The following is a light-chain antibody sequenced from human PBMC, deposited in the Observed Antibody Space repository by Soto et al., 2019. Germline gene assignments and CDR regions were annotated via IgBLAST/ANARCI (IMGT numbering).Light chain of an antibody. Sequence: QSALTQPASVSGSPGQSITISCTGTSSDVGGYNYVSWYQQHPGKVPKLMIYEVSDRPSGVSNRFSGSKSGNTASLTISGLQAEDEADYYCSSYTSSSTLVFGTGTKLTVL. CDR3: SSYTSSSTLV. V-gene: IGLV2-14*01. CDR1: SSDVGGYNY. CDR2: EVS. J-gene: IGLJ1*01.